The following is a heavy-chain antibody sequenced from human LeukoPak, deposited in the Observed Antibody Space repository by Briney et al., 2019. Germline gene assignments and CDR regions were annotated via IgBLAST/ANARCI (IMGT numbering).Heavy chain of an antibody. CDR3: ARDSCTDDVCFDY. V-gene: IGHV3-11*04. Sequence: PGGSLRLSCAASGFTFRDYYMSRIRQAPGKGLEWVSYISTSGSTIYYVDSVKGRFTISRDNAKNSLYLQMNSLRAEDTAVYYCARDSCTDDVCFDYWGQGTLVTVSS. CDR2: ISTSGSTI. CDR1: GFTFRDYY. J-gene: IGHJ4*02. D-gene: IGHD2-8*01.